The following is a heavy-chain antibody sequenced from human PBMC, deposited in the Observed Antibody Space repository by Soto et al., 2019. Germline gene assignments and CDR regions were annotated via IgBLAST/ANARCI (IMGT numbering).Heavy chain of an antibody. J-gene: IGHJ5*02. CDR2: IYYSGTA. D-gene: IGHD4-17*01. V-gene: IGHV4-39*01. CDR1: GGSIIGSGFH. CDR3: ATRSGDYVGWFDP. Sequence: SETLCLTCTVAGGSIIGSGFHWAWIRQPPGKGLEWIGSIYYSGTANYSPSLKSRLAIDVDTSKNQFSLRLSSVTAADTAVYYCATRSGDYVGWFDPWGQGTRVTVSS.